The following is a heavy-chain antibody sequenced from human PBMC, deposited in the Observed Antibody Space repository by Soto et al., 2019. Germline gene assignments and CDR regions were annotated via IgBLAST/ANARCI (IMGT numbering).Heavy chain of an antibody. D-gene: IGHD6-19*01. CDR1: GYTFASYY. V-gene: IGHV1-46*01. CDR2: INPSGGST. Sequence: ASVKVSCKASGYTFASYYMHWVRQAPGRGLEWMGIINPSGGSTSYAQKFQGRVTMTRDTSTSTVYMELSSLRSEDTAVYYCARAYGGGWPTPAEYFQHWGQGTLVTVSS. J-gene: IGHJ1*01. CDR3: ARAYGGGWPTPAEYFQH.